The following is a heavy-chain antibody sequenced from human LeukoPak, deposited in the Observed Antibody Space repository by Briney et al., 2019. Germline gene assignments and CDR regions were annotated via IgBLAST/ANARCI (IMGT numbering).Heavy chain of an antibody. CDR1: GGSFSGYY. CDR2: INHSGST. CDR3: ARGRGGYHY. J-gene: IGHJ4*02. D-gene: IGHD3-10*01. Sequence: SETLSLTCAVYGGSFSGYYWSWICQPPGKGLEWIGEINHSGSTNYNPSLKSRVTISVDTSKNQFSLKLSSVTAADTAVYYCARGRGGYHYWGQGTLVTVSS. V-gene: IGHV4-34*01.